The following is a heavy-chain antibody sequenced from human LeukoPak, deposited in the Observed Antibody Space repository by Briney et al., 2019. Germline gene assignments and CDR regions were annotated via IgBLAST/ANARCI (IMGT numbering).Heavy chain of an antibody. V-gene: IGHV4-34*01. Sequence: SETLSLTCSVYSGSFSGYYWSWIRQPPGKGLEWIGSIYHSGSTYYNPSLKSRVTMSVDTSKNQFSLNLSSVTAADTAVYYCARRFDFVYDYVYYFDSWGQGTLVTVSS. D-gene: IGHD5/OR15-5a*01. J-gene: IGHJ4*02. CDR2: IYHSGST. CDR3: ARRFDFVYDYVYYFDS. CDR1: SGSFSGYY.